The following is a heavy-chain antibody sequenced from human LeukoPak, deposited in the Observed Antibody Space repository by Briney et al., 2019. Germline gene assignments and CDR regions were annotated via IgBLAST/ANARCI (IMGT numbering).Heavy chain of an antibody. J-gene: IGHJ5*02. CDR1: GYTFTSDG. CDR3: ARDKGGLLWFGGEYNWFDP. D-gene: IGHD3-10*01. Sequence: ASVKVSCKASGYTFTSDGISWVRQARGQGLEWMGWISAYNGNTNYAQKLQGRVTMTTDTFTSTAYMELRSLRSDATAVYYCARDKGGLLWFGGEYNWFDPWGQGTLVTVSS. CDR2: ISAYNGNT. V-gene: IGHV1-18*01.